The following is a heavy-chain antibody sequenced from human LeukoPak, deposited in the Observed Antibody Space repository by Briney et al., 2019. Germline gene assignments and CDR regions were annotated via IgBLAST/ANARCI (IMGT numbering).Heavy chain of an antibody. V-gene: IGHV3-7*05. CDR1: GFIFSNYC. CDR3: ARNLRLHTPRAFDI. D-gene: IGHD3-16*01. Sequence: GGSLRLSCAGSGFIFSNYCINWVRQAPGQGLEWVANIHEDGSDKYYVDSVRGRFTISRDNAKNSVYLQMSGLRAEDTAVYYCARNLRLHTPRAFDIWGQGTMVTVSA. CDR2: IHEDGSDK. J-gene: IGHJ3*02.